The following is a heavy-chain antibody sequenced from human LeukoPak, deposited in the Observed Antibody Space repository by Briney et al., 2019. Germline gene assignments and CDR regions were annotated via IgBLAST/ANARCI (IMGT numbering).Heavy chain of an antibody. CDR2: VYPGDSDT. CDR1: GYSFTSYW. D-gene: IGHD1-20*01. V-gene: IGHV5-51*01. J-gene: IGHJ3*02. Sequence: GESLKISCQGSGYSFTSYWIGWVRQMPGKGPEWMGIVYPGDSDTRYGPSFQGQVTISADKSISTAYLQWSSLKASDTAMYYCARLLTAHDAFDIWGQGTMVTVSS. CDR3: ARLLTAHDAFDI.